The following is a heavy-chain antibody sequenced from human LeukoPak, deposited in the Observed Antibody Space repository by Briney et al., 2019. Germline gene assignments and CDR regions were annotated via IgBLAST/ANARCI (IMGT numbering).Heavy chain of an antibody. CDR2: IRSDGSNK. CDR3: ARTGVGWTFDY. CDR1: GFSFSSYG. Sequence: GGSLRLSCAGSGFSFSSYGMHWVRQAPGKGLEWMAFIRSDGSNKYYADSVKGRFTISRDNAKNSLYLQMNSLRAEDTAVYYCARTGVGWTFDYWGQGTLVTVSS. V-gene: IGHV3-30*02. D-gene: IGHD6-19*01. J-gene: IGHJ4*02.